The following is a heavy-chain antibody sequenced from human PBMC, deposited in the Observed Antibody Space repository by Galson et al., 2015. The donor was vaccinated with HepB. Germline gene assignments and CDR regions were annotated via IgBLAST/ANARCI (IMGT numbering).Heavy chain of an antibody. CDR2: ITSKSSYI. V-gene: IGHV3-21*04. Sequence: SLRLSCAASGFTFSSYAMNWVRQAPGKGLEWVSSITSKSSYIFYADSVKGRFTISRDNSKNTLYLQMNSLRDEDTAVYYCAKFYGADLLWFGELWDWGQGTLVTVSS. CDR1: GFTFSSYA. J-gene: IGHJ4*02. CDR3: AKFYGADLLWFGELWD. D-gene: IGHD3-10*01.